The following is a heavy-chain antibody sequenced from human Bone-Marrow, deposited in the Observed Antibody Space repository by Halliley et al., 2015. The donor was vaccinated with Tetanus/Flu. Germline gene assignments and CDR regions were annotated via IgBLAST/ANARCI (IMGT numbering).Heavy chain of an antibody. CDR2: FSGSYNSI. CDR3: VRVGSPGLFDA. D-gene: IGHD1-26*01. J-gene: IGHJ4*02. V-gene: IGHV3-48*03. Sequence: EWVLCFSGSYNSIFHADSGKGRFTISRDHAKNSLYLQMNSLRAEDTAVYYWVRVGSPGLFDAWGQGNLVTVSS.